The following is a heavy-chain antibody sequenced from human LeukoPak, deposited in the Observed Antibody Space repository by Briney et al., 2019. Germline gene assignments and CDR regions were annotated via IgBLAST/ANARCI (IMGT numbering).Heavy chain of an antibody. CDR1: GYSITSYW. Sequence: GESLKISCKGSGYSITSYWIGWVRQVPGKGLEWMGIIYPGDSDTRYSPSFQGQVTISADKSISTAYLQWSSLKASDTAMYYCARPYPPGSDAFDIWGQGTMVTVSS. J-gene: IGHJ3*02. CDR2: IYPGDSDT. V-gene: IGHV5-51*01. CDR3: ARPYPPGSDAFDI. D-gene: IGHD1-14*01.